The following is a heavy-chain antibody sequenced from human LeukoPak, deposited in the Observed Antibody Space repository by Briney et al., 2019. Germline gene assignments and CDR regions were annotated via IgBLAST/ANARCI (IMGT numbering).Heavy chain of an antibody. V-gene: IGHV3-7*01. CDR3: ATTEDYTRGGYDH. Sequence: GGSLRLSCAASGFTFSSYWMSWVRQAPGKGLEWVANIKQDGGETFYVDSVKDRFTISRDNAKNSLYLQMNSLRVEDTAVYYCATTEDYTRGGYDHWGRGTLVTVSS. CDR1: GFTFSSYW. D-gene: IGHD3-16*01. J-gene: IGHJ5*02. CDR2: IKQDGGET.